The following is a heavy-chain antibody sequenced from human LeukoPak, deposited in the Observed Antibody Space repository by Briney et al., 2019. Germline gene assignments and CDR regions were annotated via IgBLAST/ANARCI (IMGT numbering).Heavy chain of an antibody. CDR2: ISAYNGNT. J-gene: IGHJ5*02. V-gene: IGHV1-18*01. CDR1: GGTFSSYA. D-gene: IGHD2-2*01. CDR3: ARESYCSSTSCYSMSGFDP. Sequence: ASVKVSCKASGGTFSSYAISWVRQAPGQGPEWMGWISAYNGNTNYAQKLQGRVTMTTDTSTSTAYMELRSLRSDDTAVYYCARESYCSSTSCYSMSGFDPWGQGTLVTVSS.